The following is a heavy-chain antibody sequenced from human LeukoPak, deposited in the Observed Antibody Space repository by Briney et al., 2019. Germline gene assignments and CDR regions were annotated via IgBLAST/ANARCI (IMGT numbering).Heavy chain of an antibody. CDR2: INPNSGGT. CDR3: ARVRVGEDLDY. Sequence: ASVKVSCKASGYTFTGYYMHWVRQAPGQGLEWMGWINPNSGGTNYAQKFRGRVTMTRDASISAAYMELSRLTSDDTAVYYCARVRVGEDLDYWGQGTLVTVSS. D-gene: IGHD3-16*01. J-gene: IGHJ4*02. V-gene: IGHV1-2*02. CDR1: GYTFTGYY.